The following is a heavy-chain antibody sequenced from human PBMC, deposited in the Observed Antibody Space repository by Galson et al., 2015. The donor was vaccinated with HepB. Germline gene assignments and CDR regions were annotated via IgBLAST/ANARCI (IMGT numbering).Heavy chain of an antibody. J-gene: IGHJ6*02. CDR3: ARGGIVGATPSYYGMDV. CDR2: IIPIFGTA. V-gene: IGHV1-69*13. CDR1: GGTFSSYA. Sequence: SVKVSCKASGGTFSSYAISWVRQAPGQGLEWMGGIIPIFGTANYAQKFQGRVTITADESTSTAYMELSSLRSEDTAVYYCARGGIVGATPSYYGMDVWAHGTTVPAS. D-gene: IGHD1-26*01.